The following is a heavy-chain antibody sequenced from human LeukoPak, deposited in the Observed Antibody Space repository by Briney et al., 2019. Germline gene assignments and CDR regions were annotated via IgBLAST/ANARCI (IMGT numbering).Heavy chain of an antibody. Sequence: ASVKVSCEASGYTFTSYYMHWVRQAPGQGLEWMGIINPSGGSTSYAQKFQGRVTMTRDTSTSTVYMELSSLRSEDTAVYYCARVKTAGFLEQQLGVDVWGQGTTVTVSS. D-gene: IGHD6-13*01. J-gene: IGHJ6*02. CDR3: ARVKTAGFLEQQLGVDV. CDR1: GYTFTSYY. V-gene: IGHV1-46*01. CDR2: INPSGGST.